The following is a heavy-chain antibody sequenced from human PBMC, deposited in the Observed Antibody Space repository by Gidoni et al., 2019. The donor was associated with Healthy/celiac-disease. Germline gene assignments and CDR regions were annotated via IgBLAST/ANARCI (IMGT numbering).Heavy chain of an antibody. Sequence: QVQLVQSGAEVKKPGASVKVSCKASGYPFPRSSMPWVRQAPGQGLEWMGIINPSGGSTSYAQKFQGRVTMTRDTSTSTVYMELSSLRSEDTAVYYCARGHTSMVRGAPDYYGMDVWGQGTTVTVSS. CDR3: ARGHTSMVRGAPDYYGMDV. D-gene: IGHD3-10*01. J-gene: IGHJ6*02. CDR2: INPSGGST. V-gene: IGHV1-46*01. CDR1: GYPFPRSS.